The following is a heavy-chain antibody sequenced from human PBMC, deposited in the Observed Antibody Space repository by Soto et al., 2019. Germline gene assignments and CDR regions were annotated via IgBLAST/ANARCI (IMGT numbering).Heavy chain of an antibody. J-gene: IGHJ4*02. CDR2: INSDGSST. D-gene: IGHD5-12*01. CDR1: GFTFSSYW. Sequence: GGSLRLSCAASGFTFSSYWMHWVRQAPGKGLVWVSRINSDGSSTSYADSVKGRFTISRDNAKNTLYLQMNSLRAEDTAVYYRARGGTGYNPSRYWGQGTLVTVSS. V-gene: IGHV3-74*01. CDR3: ARGGTGYNPSRY.